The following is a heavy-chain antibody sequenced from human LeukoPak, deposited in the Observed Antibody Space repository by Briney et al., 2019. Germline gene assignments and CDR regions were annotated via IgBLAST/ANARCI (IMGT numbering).Heavy chain of an antibody. CDR3: ARYHSGYDDY. J-gene: IGHJ4*02. CDR2: IYYSGST. D-gene: IGHD5-12*01. CDR1: GGSVSISSYY. V-gene: IGHV4-39*07. Sequence: SETLSLTCTVSGGSVSISSYYWGWIRQPPGKGLEWIGSIYYSGSTFYNPSLKSRVAISVDTSKNQFSLKLSSVTAADTALYYCARYHSGYDDYWGQGILVTVSS.